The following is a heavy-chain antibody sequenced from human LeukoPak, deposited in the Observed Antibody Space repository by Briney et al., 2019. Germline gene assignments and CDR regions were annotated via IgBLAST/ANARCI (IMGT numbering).Heavy chain of an antibody. CDR3: TRVPLVAASVFFDY. Sequence: GGSLRLSCTASGFTFGDYAMSWVRQAPGKGLEWVSFIRSKAYGGTTEYAASVKGRFTISRDDSKSIAYLQMNSLKTEDTAVYYCTRVPLVAASVFFDYWGQGTLVTVSS. V-gene: IGHV3-49*04. J-gene: IGHJ4*02. CDR1: GFTFGDYA. CDR2: IRSKAYGGTT. D-gene: IGHD2-15*01.